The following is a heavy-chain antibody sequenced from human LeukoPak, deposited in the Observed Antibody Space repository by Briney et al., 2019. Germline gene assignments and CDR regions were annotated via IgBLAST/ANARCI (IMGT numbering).Heavy chain of an antibody. Sequence: ASVKVSCKASGYTFTSYAMNWVRQAPGQGLEWMGWINTNTGNPTYAQGFTGRFVFSLDTSVSTAYLQISSLKAEDTAVYYCAREGGVVEAAAAIGNWFDPWGQGTLVTVSS. CDR3: AREGGVVEAAAAIGNWFDP. CDR1: GYTFTSYA. V-gene: IGHV7-4-1*02. CDR2: INTNTGNP. J-gene: IGHJ5*02. D-gene: IGHD6-13*01.